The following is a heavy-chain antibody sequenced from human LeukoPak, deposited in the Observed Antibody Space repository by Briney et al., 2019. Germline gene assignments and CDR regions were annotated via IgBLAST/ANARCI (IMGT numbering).Heavy chain of an antibody. CDR3: AKDRGYSSSFFEI. CDR1: GFIFDDYA. J-gene: IGHJ4*02. Sequence: GGSLRLSCAASGFIFDDYAMHWVRQAPGKGLEWFSGISWNSGKIDYADSVKGRFTISRDNAKNSLYLQMNSLRVEDMALYYCAKDRGYSSSFFEIWGQGTLVTVSS. D-gene: IGHD6-13*01. CDR2: ISWNSGKI. V-gene: IGHV3-9*03.